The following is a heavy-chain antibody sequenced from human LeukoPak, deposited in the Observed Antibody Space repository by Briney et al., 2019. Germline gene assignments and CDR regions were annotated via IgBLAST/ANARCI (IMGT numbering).Heavy chain of an antibody. J-gene: IGHJ3*01. Sequence: PSETLSLTCTVSGGSISSGGYSWSWIRQPPGKGLEWIGYIYHSGSTYYNPSLKSRVTISVDRSKNQFSLKLSSVTAADTAVYYCARVPMVRGHDAFDVWGQGTMVTVSS. CDR1: GGSISSGGYS. CDR2: IYHSGST. CDR3: ARVPMVRGHDAFDV. D-gene: IGHD3-10*01. V-gene: IGHV4-30-2*01.